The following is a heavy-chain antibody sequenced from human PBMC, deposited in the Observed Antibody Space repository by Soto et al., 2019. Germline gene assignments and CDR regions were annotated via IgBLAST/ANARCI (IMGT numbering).Heavy chain of an antibody. V-gene: IGHV3-23*01. D-gene: IGHD2-15*01. CDR3: ATLEDIVVVVAAPFLF. J-gene: IGHJ4*02. CDR1: GFTFSSYA. Sequence: GGSLRLSCAASGFTFSSYAMSWVRQAPGKGLEWVSTISGSAGSTYYADSVKGRFTISRDISKNTLILQMTSLRAEDTAVYYCATLEDIVVVVAAPFLFWGQGTQVTVSS. CDR2: ISGSAGST.